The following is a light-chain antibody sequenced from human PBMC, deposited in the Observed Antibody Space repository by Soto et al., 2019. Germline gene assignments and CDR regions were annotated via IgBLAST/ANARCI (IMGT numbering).Light chain of an antibody. CDR3: HQRQSWPRT. V-gene: IGKV3-11*01. Sequence: DIVLTQSPATLSSFPGDRFTLSCRASQYINTRLAWYQHRPGQAPRLLIYQTSIRAAGIPARFSASGTGTDFTLTISDVQPEDFAVYYCHQRQSWPRTFGQGTKVDIK. CDR1: QYINTR. CDR2: QTS. J-gene: IGKJ1*01.